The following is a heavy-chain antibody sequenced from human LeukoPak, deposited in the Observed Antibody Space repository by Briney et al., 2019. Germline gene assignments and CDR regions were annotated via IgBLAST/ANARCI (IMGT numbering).Heavy chain of an antibody. CDR2: ISYDGSNK. Sequence: PGGSLRLSCAASGFTFSSYAMHWVRQAPGKGLEWVAVISYDGSNKYYADSVKGRFTISRDNSKNTLYLQMNSLRAEDTAVYYCARGKKRYFDWLLSDYLDYWGQGTLVTVSS. CDR3: ARGKKRYFDWLLSDYLDY. D-gene: IGHD3-9*01. J-gene: IGHJ4*02. CDR1: GFTFSSYA. V-gene: IGHV3-30-3*01.